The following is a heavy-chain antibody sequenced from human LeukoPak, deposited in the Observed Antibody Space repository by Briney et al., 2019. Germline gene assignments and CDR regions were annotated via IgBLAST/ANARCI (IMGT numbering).Heavy chain of an antibody. J-gene: IGHJ3*02. CDR3: ARSGSGSYYIPSDAFDM. CDR1: GDSVSSNSAA. D-gene: IGHD3-10*01. V-gene: IGHV6-1*01. CDR2: TYYRSKWYN. Sequence: SQTLSLTCAISGDSVSSNSAAWNWIRQSPSRGLEWLGRTYYRSKWYNDYAVSVKSRITINPDTSKNQFSLQLNSVIPEDTAVYYCARSGSGSYYIPSDAFDMWGQGTMVTVSS.